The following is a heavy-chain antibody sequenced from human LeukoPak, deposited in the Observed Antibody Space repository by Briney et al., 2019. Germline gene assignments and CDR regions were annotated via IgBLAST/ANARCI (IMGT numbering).Heavy chain of an antibody. D-gene: IGHD4-23*01. CDR3: ARPLSTVADPIDY. CDR1: GFTYSNYW. J-gene: IGHJ4*02. V-gene: IGHV3-74*01. CDR2: INSDATST. Sequence: PGGSLRLSCAASGFTYSNYWMHWVRQTPGKGLVWVSRINSDATSTSYADSVKGRFTISRDRAKNTLYLQMNGLRADDTAVYYCARPLSTVADPIDYWGQGTLVTVSS.